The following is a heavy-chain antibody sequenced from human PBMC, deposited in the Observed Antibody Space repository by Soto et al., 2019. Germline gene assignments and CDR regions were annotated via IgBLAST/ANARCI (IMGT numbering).Heavy chain of an antibody. CDR1: GFKFSNYA. CDR3: VKGSATSRPYYFDY. V-gene: IGHV3-23*01. J-gene: IGHJ4*02. Sequence: GGSLRLSCAASGFKFSNYAMSWVRQAPGKGLEWVSAIIGAGDDTFHADSVKGRLTISRDNSKNTLFLQMNSLRDDDTALYYCVKGSATSRPYYFDYWGQGPLVTVSS. CDR2: IIGAGDDT.